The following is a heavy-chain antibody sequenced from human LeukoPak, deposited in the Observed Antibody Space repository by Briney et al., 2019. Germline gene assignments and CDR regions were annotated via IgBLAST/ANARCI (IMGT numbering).Heavy chain of an antibody. Sequence: GGSLRLSCAASGFTFSSYAMHWVRQAPGKGLEWVAVISYDGSNKYYADSVKGRFTISRDNAKNSLYLQMKSLGAEDTAVYYCAREGIAAAGEHWGQGTLVTVSS. J-gene: IGHJ1*01. D-gene: IGHD6-13*01. V-gene: IGHV3-30-3*01. CDR1: GFTFSSYA. CDR3: AREGIAAAGEH. CDR2: ISYDGSNK.